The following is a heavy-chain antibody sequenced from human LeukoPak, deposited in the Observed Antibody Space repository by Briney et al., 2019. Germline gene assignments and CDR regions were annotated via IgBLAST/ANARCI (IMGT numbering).Heavy chain of an antibody. D-gene: IGHD5-12*01. CDR3: AKARGYSDF. CDR2: IRGDGGDT. V-gene: IGHV3-43*02. CDR1: GFTLDDYA. Sequence: PGGSLRLSCAAPGFTLDDYAMHWVRHAPGKGLEWVCLIRGDGGDTLYAVSVKGRFTITRDNSKKSLYLQMNSLRTEDTAFYYCAKARGYSDFWGQGTLVTVSS. J-gene: IGHJ4*02.